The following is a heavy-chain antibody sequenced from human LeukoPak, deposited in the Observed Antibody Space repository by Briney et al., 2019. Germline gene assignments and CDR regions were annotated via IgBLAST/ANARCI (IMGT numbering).Heavy chain of an antibody. CDR2: IYYSGST. Sequence: SETLSLTCTVSGGSISSYYWGWIRQPPGKGLEWIGSIYYSGSTYYNPSLKSRVTISVDTSKNQFSLKLSSVTAADTAVYYCARSSFGKLLLRYFQHWGQGTLVTVSS. J-gene: IGHJ1*01. CDR1: GGSISSYY. CDR3: ARSSFGKLLLRYFQH. V-gene: IGHV4-39*01. D-gene: IGHD2-15*01.